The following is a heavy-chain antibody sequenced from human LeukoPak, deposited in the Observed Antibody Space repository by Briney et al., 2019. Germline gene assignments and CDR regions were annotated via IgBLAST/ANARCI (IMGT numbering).Heavy chain of an antibody. CDR2: IIAIFGTA. J-gene: IGHJ4*02. Sequence: GSSVKVSCKASGGTFSSYAISWVRQAPGQGLEWMGGIIAIFGTANYAQKFQGRVTITTDESTSTAYMELSSLRSEDTAVYYCARDKLVDIVATITTGYFDYWGQGTLVTVSS. V-gene: IGHV1-69*05. D-gene: IGHD5-12*01. CDR3: ARDKLVDIVATITTGYFDY. CDR1: GGTFSSYA.